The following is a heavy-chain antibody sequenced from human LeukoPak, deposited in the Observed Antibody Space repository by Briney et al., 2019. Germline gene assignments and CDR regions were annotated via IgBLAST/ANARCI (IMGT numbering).Heavy chain of an antibody. D-gene: IGHD3-9*01. CDR2: LSASGIST. V-gene: IGHV3-23*01. J-gene: IGHJ4*02. CDR3: AKGGNDILTGYYNSFDY. Sequence: GGSLRLSCAASGFTFNNHAMSWVRQAPGKGLEWVSTLSASGISTYYSDSVRGRFTISRDNSKNTLYLQMNSLRAGDTALYYCAKGGNDILTGYYNSFDYWGQGTLVTVSS. CDR1: GFTFNNHA.